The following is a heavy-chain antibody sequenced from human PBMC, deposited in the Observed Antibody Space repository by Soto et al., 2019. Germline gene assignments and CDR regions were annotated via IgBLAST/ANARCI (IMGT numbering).Heavy chain of an antibody. Sequence: SETLSLTCTVSGGSISSGGYYWSWIRQHPGKGLEWIGYIYYSGSTYYNPSLKSRVTISVDTSKNQFSLKLSSVTAADTAVYYCARVGHSNPVGDFDYWGQGTLVTVSS. CDR1: GGSISSGGYY. V-gene: IGHV4-31*03. D-gene: IGHD3-16*01. CDR2: IYYSGST. J-gene: IGHJ4*02. CDR3: ARVGHSNPVGDFDY.